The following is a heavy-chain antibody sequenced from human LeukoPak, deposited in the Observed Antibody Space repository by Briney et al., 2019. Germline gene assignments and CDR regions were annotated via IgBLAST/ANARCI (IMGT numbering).Heavy chain of an antibody. CDR3: ARDPYGDYGDCFDY. J-gene: IGHJ4*02. CDR2: IKHDGSEK. CDR1: GFTFSSYW. D-gene: IGHD4-17*01. V-gene: IGHV3-7*01. Sequence: GGSLRLSCAASGFTFSSYWMSWVRQAPGKGLEWVANIKHDGSEKYYVDSVKGRFTISRDNAEKSLYLQMNSLRAEDTAVYYCARDPYGDYGDCFDYWGQGTLVTVSS.